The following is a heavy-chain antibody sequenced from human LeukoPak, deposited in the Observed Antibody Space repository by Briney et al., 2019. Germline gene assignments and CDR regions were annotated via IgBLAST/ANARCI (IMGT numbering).Heavy chain of an antibody. J-gene: IGHJ4*02. CDR2: IYYSGST. CDR1: GGSVSSGSYY. V-gene: IGHV4-61*01. CDR3: ARDRGPDCSGGRCWDY. D-gene: IGHD2-15*01. Sequence: PSETLSLTCTVSGGSVSSGSYYWTWIRQPPGKGLEWIGFIYYSGSTYYNPSLNSRVTISVDTSKNQFSLRLRTVTAADTAVYYCARDRGPDCSGGRCWDYWGQGTLVTVSS.